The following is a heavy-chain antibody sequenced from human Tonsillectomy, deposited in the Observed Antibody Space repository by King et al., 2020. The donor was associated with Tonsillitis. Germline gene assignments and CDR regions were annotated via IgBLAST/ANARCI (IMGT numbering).Heavy chain of an antibody. CDR2: IYPGDSAT. J-gene: IGHJ4*02. CDR1: GYSFTNYC. CDR3: ASRLYNIFHWGPAALDF. V-gene: IGHV5-51*03. D-gene: IGHD3-9*01. Sequence: VQLVESGAEVKKPGESLRISCKASGYSFTNYCIAWVRQMPGKGLEWMGIIYPGDSATRYSPSFQGQVTISADTSITTAYLQWSSLKASDTAIYYCASRLYNIFHWGPAALDFWGQGTQVTVSS.